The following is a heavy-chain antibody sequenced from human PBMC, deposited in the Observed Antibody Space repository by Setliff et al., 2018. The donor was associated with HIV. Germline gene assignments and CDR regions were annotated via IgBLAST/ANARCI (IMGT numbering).Heavy chain of an antibody. V-gene: IGHV3-23*01. J-gene: IGHJ1*01. CDR1: GFTFSSYA. CDR2: ITGSGDST. CDR3: AKDSPYSSGWSRYFQH. Sequence: PGGSLRLSCAASGFTFSSYAMTWVRQAPGKGLEWVSSITGSGDSTYYANSVKGRFTISRDSSKNTLSLQMSSLRAEDTAVYYCAKDSPYSSGWSRYFQHWGQGTLVTVSS. D-gene: IGHD6-19*01.